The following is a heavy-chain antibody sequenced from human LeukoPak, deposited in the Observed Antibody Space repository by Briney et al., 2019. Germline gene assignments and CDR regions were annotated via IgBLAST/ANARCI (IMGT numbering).Heavy chain of an antibody. Sequence: SLRLSCAASGFTFDDYAMHWVRQAPGKGLEWVSGISWISGSIGYADSVKGRFTISRDNAKNSLYLQMNSLRADDTALYYCTKDRVGNSRGWYDYWGQGTLVTVSS. CDR2: ISWISGSI. D-gene: IGHD6-19*01. V-gene: IGHV3-9*01. CDR3: TKDRVGNSRGWYDY. CDR1: GFTFDDYA. J-gene: IGHJ4*02.